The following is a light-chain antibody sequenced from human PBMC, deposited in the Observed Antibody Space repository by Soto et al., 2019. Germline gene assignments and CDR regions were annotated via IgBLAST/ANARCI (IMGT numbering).Light chain of an antibody. J-gene: IGLJ2*01. CDR1: SSDVGDYNY. CDR3: SSYAGSNNFGV. CDR2: EVT. V-gene: IGLV2-8*01. Sequence: QSALTQPTSVSGSPGQSVTISCTGTSSDVGDYNYVSWYQHQPDKAPKLMIYEVTKRPSGVPDRFSGSKSGNTASLTVSGLQAEDEADYYCSSYAGSNNFGVFGGGTKLTVL.